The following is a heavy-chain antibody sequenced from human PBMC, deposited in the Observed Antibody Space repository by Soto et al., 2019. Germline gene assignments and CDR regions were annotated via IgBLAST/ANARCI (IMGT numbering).Heavy chain of an antibody. Sequence: PGGSLRLSCAASGFTFSSYSMNWVRQAPGKGLEWVSSISSSSSYIYYADSVKGRFTISRDNAKNSLYLQMNSLRAEDTAVYYCARDQRAAAGAITISYYYYYGMDVWCQGTTVTVSS. V-gene: IGHV3-21*01. CDR1: GFTFSSYS. CDR2: ISSSSSYI. CDR3: ARDQRAAAGAITISYYYYYGMDV. D-gene: IGHD6-13*01. J-gene: IGHJ6*02.